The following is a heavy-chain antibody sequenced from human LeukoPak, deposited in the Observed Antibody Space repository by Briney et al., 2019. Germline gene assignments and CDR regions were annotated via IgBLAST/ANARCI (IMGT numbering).Heavy chain of an antibody. Sequence: ASVTVSCKASGYTFTGYYMHWVRQAPGQGLEWMGWINPNSGGTNYAQKFQGRVTMTRDTSISTAYMELSRLRSDDTAVYYCARGGLLRRSSHAFDIWGQGTMVTVSS. V-gene: IGHV1-2*02. CDR2: INPNSGGT. CDR3: ARGGLLRRSSHAFDI. CDR1: GYTFTGYY. D-gene: IGHD2-15*01. J-gene: IGHJ3*02.